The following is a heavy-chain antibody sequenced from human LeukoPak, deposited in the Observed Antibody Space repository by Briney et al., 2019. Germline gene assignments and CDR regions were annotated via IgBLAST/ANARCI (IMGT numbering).Heavy chain of an antibody. CDR1: GFTFKYGW. CDR2: ISSSGSTI. CDR3: ARGRMAVAGSYEY. V-gene: IGHV3-48*03. Sequence: GGSLRLSCAASGFTFKYGWMNWVRQAPGKGLEWVSYISSSGSTIYYADSVKGRFTISRDNAKNSLYLQMNSLRAEDTAVYYCARGRMAVAGSYEYWGQGTLVTVSS. D-gene: IGHD6-19*01. J-gene: IGHJ4*02.